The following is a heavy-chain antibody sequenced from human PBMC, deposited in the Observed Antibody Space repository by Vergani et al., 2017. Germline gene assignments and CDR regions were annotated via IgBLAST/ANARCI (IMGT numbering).Heavy chain of an antibody. D-gene: IGHD5-24*01. CDR2: IYHSGGA. V-gene: IGHV4-39*02. Sequence: QLHLQESGPGLVKPSETLSLTCTVSGGSITSSSYYWGWIRQPPGKGLEWIGNIYHSGGAYYNPSLKGRVTISVDTSKNQFSLKLTSVTAADTAVYYCARARGYNYSSLHWGRGTLVTVSS. CDR3: ARARGYNYSSLH. CDR1: GGSITSSSYY. J-gene: IGHJ4*02.